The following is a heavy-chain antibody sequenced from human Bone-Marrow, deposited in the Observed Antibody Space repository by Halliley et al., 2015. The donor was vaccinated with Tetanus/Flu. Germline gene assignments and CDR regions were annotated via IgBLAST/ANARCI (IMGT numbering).Heavy chain of an antibody. CDR1: GGSISGYY. Sequence: TLSLTCTVFGGSISGYYYSWIRQPPGKGLEWIGYVYYSGSTYYSPSLKSRVTISLDTSKNQFSLKLSSVTAADSAVYYCATTSSLTSGVYYYYYALDVWGQGTTVTVSS. CDR3: ATTSSLTSGVYYYYYALDV. J-gene: IGHJ6*02. CDR2: VYYSGST. D-gene: IGHD2-2*01. V-gene: IGHV4-59*01.